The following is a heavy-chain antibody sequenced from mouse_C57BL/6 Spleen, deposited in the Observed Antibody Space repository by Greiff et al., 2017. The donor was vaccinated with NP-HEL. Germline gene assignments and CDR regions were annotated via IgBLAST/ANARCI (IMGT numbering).Heavy chain of an antibody. Sequence: QVQLQQSGPELVKPGASVKISCKASGYAFSSSWMNWVKQRPGKGLEWIGRIYPGDGDTNYNGKFKGKATLTADQSSRTAYMQLSSLTSEDSAVYFCARSGGLDWYFDVWGTGTTVTVSS. CDR2: IYPGDGDT. CDR3: ARSGGLDWYFDV. J-gene: IGHJ1*03. V-gene: IGHV1-82*01. CDR1: GYAFSSSW. D-gene: IGHD3-1*01.